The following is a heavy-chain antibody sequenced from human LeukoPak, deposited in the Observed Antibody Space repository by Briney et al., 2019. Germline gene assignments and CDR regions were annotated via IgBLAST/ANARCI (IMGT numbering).Heavy chain of an antibody. CDR3: ARDPVAAAGTAFDY. J-gene: IGHJ4*02. CDR1: GGSISSSSYY. CDR2: IYYSGST. D-gene: IGHD6-13*01. V-gene: IGHV4-39*07. Sequence: SETLSLTCTVSGGSISSSSYYWGWIRQPPGKGLEWIGSIYYSGSTYYNPSLKSRVTISIDRSRSQFSMKLSSVTAADTAVYYCARDPVAAAGTAFDYWGQGILVTVSS.